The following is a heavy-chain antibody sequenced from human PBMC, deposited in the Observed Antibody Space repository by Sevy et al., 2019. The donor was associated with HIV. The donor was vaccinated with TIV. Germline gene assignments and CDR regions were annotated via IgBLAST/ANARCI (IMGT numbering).Heavy chain of an antibody. CDR3: ARDFGVRKGGGSAFDI. J-gene: IGHJ3*02. V-gene: IGHV4-39*01. CDR2: IYYSGST. Sequence: SETLSLTCTVSGGSISSSSYYWGWIRQPPGKGLEWIGSIYYSGSTYYNPSLKSRVTISVDTSKNQFSLKLSSVTAADTAVYYCARDFGVRKGGGSAFDIWGQWTMVTVSS. D-gene: IGHD3-3*01. CDR1: GGSISSSSYY.